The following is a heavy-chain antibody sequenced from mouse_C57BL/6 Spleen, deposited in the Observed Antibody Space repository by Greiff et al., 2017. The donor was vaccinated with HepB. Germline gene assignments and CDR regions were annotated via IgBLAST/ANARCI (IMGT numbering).Heavy chain of an antibody. V-gene: IGHV1-81*01. J-gene: IGHJ3*01. CDR1: GYTFTSYG. CDR2: IYPRSGNT. CDR3: ASSDGYGGFAY. D-gene: IGHD2-2*01. Sequence: VQLQQSGAELARPGASVKLSCKASGYTFTSYGISWVKQRTGQGLEWIGEIYPRSGNTYYNEKFKGKATLTADKSSSTAYMELRSLTSEDSAVYFCASSDGYGGFAYWGQGTLVTVSA.